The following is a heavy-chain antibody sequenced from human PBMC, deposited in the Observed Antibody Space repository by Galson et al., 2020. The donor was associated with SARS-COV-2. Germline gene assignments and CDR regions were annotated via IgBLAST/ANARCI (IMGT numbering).Heavy chain of an antibody. J-gene: IGHJ3*02. V-gene: IGHV1-24*01. Sequence: DGETIYAQKFQGRVTMTEDTSTDTAYMELSSLRSEDTAVYYCATDVIPIVVGTFDIWGQGTMVTVSS. CDR3: ATDVIPIVVGTFDI. CDR2: DGET. D-gene: IGHD2-2*01.